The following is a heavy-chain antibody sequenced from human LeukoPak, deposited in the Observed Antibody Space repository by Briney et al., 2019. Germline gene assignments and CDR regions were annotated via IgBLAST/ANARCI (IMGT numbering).Heavy chain of an antibody. CDR1: GFTFNRYG. CDR2: ISASGANR. J-gene: IGHJ6*03. Sequence: GGSLRLSCAASGFTFNRYGMSWVRQAPGKGLEWVSGISASGANRYYADSVKGRFTISRDNSRDTLSVQINSLRAEDTAVYYCARAYTARENYFYYYMDVWGKGTTVTVSS. V-gene: IGHV3-23*01. D-gene: IGHD5-18*01. CDR3: ARAYTARENYFYYYMDV.